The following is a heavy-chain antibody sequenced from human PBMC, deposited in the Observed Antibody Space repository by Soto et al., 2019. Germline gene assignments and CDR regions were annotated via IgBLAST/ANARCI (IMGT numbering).Heavy chain of an antibody. D-gene: IGHD2-8*01. CDR2: INPKSGGT. Sequence: ASVKVSCKASGYSFTDYHIHWVRQAPGQGLEWLGRINPKSGGTSTAQKFQGWVTMTTDTSISTASMELTRLTYDDTAIYYCARGDSTDCSNGVCSFFYNHDMDVWGQGTTVTSP. V-gene: IGHV1-2*04. CDR1: GYSFTDYH. J-gene: IGHJ6*02. CDR3: ARGDSTDCSNGVCSFFYNHDMDV.